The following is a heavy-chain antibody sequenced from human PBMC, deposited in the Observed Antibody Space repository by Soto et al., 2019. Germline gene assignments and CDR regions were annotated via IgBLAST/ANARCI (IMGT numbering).Heavy chain of an antibody. J-gene: IGHJ4*02. CDR3: AKKVNSGPGSQYFDY. CDR1: GFTFSSYS. D-gene: IGHD3-10*01. CDR2: FRTGGDDGTT. Sequence: GGSLRLSCAASGFTFSSYSMSWVRQAPGKGLEWVSGFRTGGDDGTTYYADSVKGRFTISRDNSKNTLFLQMNSLRAEDTAIYYCAKKVNSGPGSQYFDYWRQGTLVTVSS. V-gene: IGHV3-23*01.